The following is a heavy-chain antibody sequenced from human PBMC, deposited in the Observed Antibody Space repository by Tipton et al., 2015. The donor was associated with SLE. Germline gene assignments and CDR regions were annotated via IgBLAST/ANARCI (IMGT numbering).Heavy chain of an antibody. D-gene: IGHD1-26*01. J-gene: IGHJ5*02. V-gene: IGHV4-39*07. CDR2: VHHSGST. Sequence: TLSLTCTVSGDSMLNSRYYWVWIRQPPGKGLDWIGYVHHSGSTNYNPSLKSRVTISVDTSKNQFSLKLSSVTAADTAVYYCARGDFTGATTWFDPWGQGTLVTVSS. CDR1: GDSMLNSRYY. CDR3: ARGDFTGATTWFDP.